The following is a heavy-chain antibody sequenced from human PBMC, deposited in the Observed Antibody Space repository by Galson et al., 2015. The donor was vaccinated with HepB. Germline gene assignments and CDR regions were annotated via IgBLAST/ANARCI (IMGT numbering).Heavy chain of an antibody. CDR2: IWYDGSNK. Sequence: SLRLSCAASGFTFSSYGMHWVRQAPGKGLEWVAVIWYDGSNKYYADSVKGRFTISRDNSKNTLYLQMNSLRAEDTAVYYCARDWVRGVPGAFDIWGQGTMVTVSS. D-gene: IGHD3-10*01. V-gene: IGHV3-33*01. CDR3: ARDWVRGVPGAFDI. J-gene: IGHJ3*02. CDR1: GFTFSSYG.